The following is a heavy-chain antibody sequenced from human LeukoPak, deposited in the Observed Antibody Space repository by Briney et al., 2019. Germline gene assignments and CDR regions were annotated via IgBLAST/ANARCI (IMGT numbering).Heavy chain of an antibody. CDR1: GFTFSSYW. CDR3: ARGPAGTFFRYFDY. V-gene: IGHV3-7*01. Sequence: GGSLRLSCAASGFTFSSYWMSWVRQAPGKGLDWVANIKQDGSEKYYVDSVKGRFTISRDNAKNSLYLQMNSLRAEDTAVYYCARGPAGTFFRYFDYWGQGTLVTVSS. J-gene: IGHJ4*02. D-gene: IGHD6-13*01. CDR2: IKQDGSEK.